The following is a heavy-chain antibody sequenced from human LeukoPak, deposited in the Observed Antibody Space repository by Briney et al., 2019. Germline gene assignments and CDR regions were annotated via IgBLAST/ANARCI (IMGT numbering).Heavy chain of an antibody. Sequence: GGSLRLSCAASGFPLSSYAMSWVRQVPGKGLEWVSATSSSDDGTYHADSVRGRFTVYRDNFRNTLYLQMNRLRVEDAALYYCARAPVTSCRGAFCYPFDLWGQGVLVTVSS. CDR1: GFPLSSYA. V-gene: IGHV3-23*01. D-gene: IGHD2-21*01. J-gene: IGHJ4*02. CDR3: ARAPVTSCRGAFCYPFDL. CDR2: TSSSDDGT.